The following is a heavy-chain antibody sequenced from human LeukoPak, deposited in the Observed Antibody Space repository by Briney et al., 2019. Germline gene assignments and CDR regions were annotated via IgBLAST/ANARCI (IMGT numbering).Heavy chain of an antibody. CDR2: ISSTSTSM. CDR1: GWTFSDYH. D-gene: IGHD2-21*01. V-gene: IGHV3-48*02. J-gene: IGHJ4*02. Sequence: GGSLRLSCAASGWTFSDYHINWVRQAPGKGLEWISYISSTSTSMNYADSVRGRFAISRDNAKNSLYLQMNSLRDEDTAVYYCARVWQDNSGVDYWGQGTLVTVSS. CDR3: ARVWQDNSGVDY.